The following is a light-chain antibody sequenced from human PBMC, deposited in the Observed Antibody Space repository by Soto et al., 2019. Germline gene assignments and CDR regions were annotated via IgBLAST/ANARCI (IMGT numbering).Light chain of an antibody. CDR1: QNIDRS. V-gene: IGKV1D-16*01. CDR3: QQYKRYPT. Sequence: DIQMTQSPSSLSASVGDRVTITCRASQNIDRSLAWYGQKSGKDHKSLIYAASSLQHGDPARFSGRGSGTEFTHTISSLQPEDLANYYCQQYKRYPTFGGGTKVEIK. CDR2: AAS. J-gene: IGKJ4*01.